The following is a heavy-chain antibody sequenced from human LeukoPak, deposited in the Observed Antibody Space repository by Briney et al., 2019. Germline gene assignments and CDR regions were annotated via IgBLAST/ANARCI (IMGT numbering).Heavy chain of an antibody. D-gene: IGHD3-9*01. CDR2: VRPEGTTT. V-gene: IGHV3-74*03. J-gene: IGHJ4*02. CDR1: GFTFSAYW. CDR3: ARDLDWILFDY. Sequence: GGSLRLSCAASGFTFSAYWMHWVRQAPGKGLVWVSRVRPEGTTTAYADSVKGRFTISRDNAKNTLFLQMNSLSAEDTAVYYCARDLDWILFDYWGQGTLVTVSS.